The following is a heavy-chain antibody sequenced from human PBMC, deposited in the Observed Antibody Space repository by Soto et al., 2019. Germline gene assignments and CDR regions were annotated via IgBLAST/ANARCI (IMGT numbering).Heavy chain of an antibody. V-gene: IGHV3-11*06. CDR1: GFPFSDYY. Sequence: VGSLRLSCATSGFPFSDYYMSWIRQAPGKGLEWLSHISPKSTYRNYADSVKGRFTISRDNTKSSLFLQMNSLGVEDTAVYYCARGGGGGLFEHWGQGVLVTVSS. J-gene: IGHJ4*02. CDR2: ISPKSTYR. D-gene: IGHD2-21*01. CDR3: ARGGGGGLFEH.